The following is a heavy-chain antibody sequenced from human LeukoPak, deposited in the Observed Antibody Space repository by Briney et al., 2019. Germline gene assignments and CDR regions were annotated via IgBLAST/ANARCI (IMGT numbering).Heavy chain of an antibody. CDR1: GYTFSSYY. V-gene: IGHV1-69*04. CDR2: IIPILGIA. CDR3: ARDSRGDTAMVGDSSGFDRFDY. D-gene: IGHD5-18*01. Sequence: ASVKVSCKASGYTFSSYYIHWLRQAPGQGLEWMGRIIPILGIANYAQKFQGRVTITADKSTSTAYMELSSLRSEDTAVYYCARDSRGDTAMVGDSSGFDRFDYWGQGTLVTVSS. J-gene: IGHJ4*02.